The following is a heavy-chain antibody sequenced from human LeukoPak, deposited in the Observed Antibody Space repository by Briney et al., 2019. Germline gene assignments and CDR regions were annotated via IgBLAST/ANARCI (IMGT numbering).Heavy chain of an antibody. V-gene: IGHV4-59*01. CDR3: AGAEWELDDAFDI. Sequence: PSETLSLTCTVSGGSISSYYWSWIRQPPGKGLEWIGYIYYSGSTNYNPSLKSRVTISVDTSKNQFSLKLSSVTAADTAVYYCAGAEWELDDAFDIWGQGTMVTVSS. J-gene: IGHJ3*02. CDR2: IYYSGST. CDR1: GGSISSYY. D-gene: IGHD1-26*01.